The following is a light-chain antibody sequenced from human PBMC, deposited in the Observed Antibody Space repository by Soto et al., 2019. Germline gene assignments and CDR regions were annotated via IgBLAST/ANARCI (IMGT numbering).Light chain of an antibody. CDR1: QSISSW. CDR2: DAS. CDR3: QQYSPNSPLT. V-gene: IGKV1-5*01. Sequence: DIQLTQSPSTLSASVGDRVTITCRASQSISSWLAWYQQKPGQAPTLLIYDASSLASGVPSRFSGSGSGTDFTLTISGLQPDEYAADYCQQYSPNSPLTFGRGTKVDIK. J-gene: IGKJ4*01.